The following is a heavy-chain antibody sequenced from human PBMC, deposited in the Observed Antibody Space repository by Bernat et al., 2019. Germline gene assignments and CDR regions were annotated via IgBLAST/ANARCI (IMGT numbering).Heavy chain of an antibody. CDR3: ARGNQGDNDFWCGYCRFDP. CDR2: IYYSGST. D-gene: IGHD3-3*01. Sequence: QVQLQESGPGLVKPSQTLSLTCTVSGGSISSGGYYWSWIRQHPGKGLEWIGYIYYSGSTYYNPSLKSRVTISVDTSKNQFSLKLSSVTAADTAVYYCARGNQGDNDFWCGYCRFDPWGQGTLVTVSS. CDR1: GGSISSGGYY. J-gene: IGHJ5*02. V-gene: IGHV4-31*03.